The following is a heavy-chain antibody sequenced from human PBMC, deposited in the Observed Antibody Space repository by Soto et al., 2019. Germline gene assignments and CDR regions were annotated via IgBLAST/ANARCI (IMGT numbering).Heavy chain of an antibody. J-gene: IGHJ4*02. CDR3: VPNFEY. CDR1: GFIFSDYG. CDR2: ISNNSSHE. V-gene: IGHV3-30*03. Sequence: QVEVVQSGGGVVQPGKSVRLSCKASGFIFSDYGVHWARQAPGKGLQWVAFISNNSSHEYYADSVKGRFTISRDNSQNTVYLHLKSLRPEDTAVYYCVPNFEYWGQGTRVNVSP.